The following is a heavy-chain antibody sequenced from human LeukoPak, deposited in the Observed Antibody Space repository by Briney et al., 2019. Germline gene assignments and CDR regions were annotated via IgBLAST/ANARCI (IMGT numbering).Heavy chain of an antibody. CDR3: AKDHSSGWYENFDY. D-gene: IGHD6-19*01. CDR1: GFPFSSYA. CDR2: ISGSGGST. Sequence: GGTLRLSCAASGFPFSSYAMSWVREARGKGLEWVSAISGSGGSTYYADSVKGRFTISRDNSKNTLYLQMNSLRAEDTAVYYCAKDHSSGWYENFDYWGQGTLVTVSS. J-gene: IGHJ4*02. V-gene: IGHV3-23*01.